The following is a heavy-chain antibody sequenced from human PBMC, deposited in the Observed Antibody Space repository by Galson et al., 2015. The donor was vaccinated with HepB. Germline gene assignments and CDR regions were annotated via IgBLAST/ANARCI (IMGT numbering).Heavy chain of an antibody. CDR2: INAGNGNT. CDR3: ARGSRITMVRGVIRPAFDI. V-gene: IGHV1-3*01. Sequence: SVKVSCKASGYTLTSYAMHWVRQAPGQRLEWMGWINAGNGNTKYSQKFQGRVTITRDTSASTAYMELSSLRSEDTAVYYCARGSRITMVRGVIRPAFDIWGQGTMVTVSS. CDR1: GYTLTSYA. D-gene: IGHD3-10*01. J-gene: IGHJ3*02.